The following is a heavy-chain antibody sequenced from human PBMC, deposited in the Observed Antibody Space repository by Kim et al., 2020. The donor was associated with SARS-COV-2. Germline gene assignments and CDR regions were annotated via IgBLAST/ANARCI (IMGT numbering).Heavy chain of an antibody. D-gene: IGHD3-9*01. CDR2: IYYSGST. J-gene: IGHJ5*02. Sequence: SETLSLTCTVSGGSISSSSYYWGWIRQPPGKGLEWIGSIYYSGSTYYNPSLKSRVTISVDTSKNQFSLKLSSVTAADTAVYYCARDSMYYDILTGYHTWFDPWGQGTLVTVSS. CDR1: GGSISSSSYY. V-gene: IGHV4-39*07. CDR3: ARDSMYYDILTGYHTWFDP.